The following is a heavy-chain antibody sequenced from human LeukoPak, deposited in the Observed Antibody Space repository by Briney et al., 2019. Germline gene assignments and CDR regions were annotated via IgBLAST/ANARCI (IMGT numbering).Heavy chain of an antibody. V-gene: IGHV4-4*02. Sequence: SETLSLTCAVSGDSVNSPNWWSWVRQPPGKGLEWIGVIYHSGSTNYNPSLKSRVTMSVDRSKNQFSLKLSSVTAADTAVYYCARGLSRAWDPYSVWFDPWGQGTLVTVSS. J-gene: IGHJ5*02. CDR2: IYHSGST. D-gene: IGHD1-26*01. CDR1: GDSVNSPNW. CDR3: ARGLSRAWDPYSVWFDP.